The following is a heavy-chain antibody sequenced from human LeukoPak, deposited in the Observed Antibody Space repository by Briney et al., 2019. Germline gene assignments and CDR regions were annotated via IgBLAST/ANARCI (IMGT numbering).Heavy chain of an antibody. CDR2: ISYDGSNK. V-gene: IGHV3-30*03. J-gene: IGHJ6*02. D-gene: IGHD3-22*01. CDR3: ARPRRITMIVVVPSGGMDV. CDR1: GFDFSSNW. Sequence: GGSLRLSCAASGFDFSSNWMHWVRQAPGKGLEWVAVISYDGSNKYYADSVKGRFTISRDNSKNTLYLQMNSLRAEDTAVYYCARPRRITMIVVVPSGGMDVWGQGTTVTVSS.